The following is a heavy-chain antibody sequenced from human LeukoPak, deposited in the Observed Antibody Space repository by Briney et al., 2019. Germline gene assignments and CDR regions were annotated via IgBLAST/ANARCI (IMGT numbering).Heavy chain of an antibody. V-gene: IGHV3-23*01. CDR1: GITLSNYG. Sequence: LSGGSLRLSCSVSGITLSNYGMSWVRQTPGKGLEWVAGVGGSGGRTNYADSAKGRFTISRDNPKNTLYLQLHSVRAEDAAVYYCARLSYYFDLWGRGTLVTVSS. CDR2: VGGSGGRT. CDR3: ARLSYYFDL. D-gene: IGHD3-16*02. J-gene: IGHJ2*01.